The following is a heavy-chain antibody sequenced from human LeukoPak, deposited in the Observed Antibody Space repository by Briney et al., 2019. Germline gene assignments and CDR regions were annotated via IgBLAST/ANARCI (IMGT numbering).Heavy chain of an antibody. D-gene: IGHD3-3*01. V-gene: IGHV3-15*01. CDR1: GFTFSNAW. J-gene: IGHJ4*02. CDR3: AGAPDFWSGYLDY. Sequence: PGGSLRLSCAASGFTFSNAWMSWVRQAPGKGLEWVGRIKSKTDGGTTDYAAPVKGRFTISRDNSKNTLYLQMNSLRAEDTAVYYCAGAPDFWSGYLDYWGQGTLVTVSS. CDR2: IKSKTDGGTT.